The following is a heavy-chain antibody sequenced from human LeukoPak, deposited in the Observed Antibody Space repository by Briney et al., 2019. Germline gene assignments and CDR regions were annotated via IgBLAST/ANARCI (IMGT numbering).Heavy chain of an antibody. D-gene: IGHD1-1*01. Sequence: GGSLRLSCAASGFTFSSYAMSWVRQAPGKGLVWVSRINSDGSTTTYVDSVKGRFTISRDNAKNTLYLQMNTLTAEDTAVYYCARTWYSLDAFDIWGQGTMVTVSS. CDR3: ARTWYSLDAFDI. J-gene: IGHJ3*02. CDR2: INSDGSTT. V-gene: IGHV3-74*01. CDR1: GFTFSSYA.